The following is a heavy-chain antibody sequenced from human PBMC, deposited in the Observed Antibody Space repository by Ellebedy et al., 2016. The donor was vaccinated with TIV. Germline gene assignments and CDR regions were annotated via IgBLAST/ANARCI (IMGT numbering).Heavy chain of an antibody. Sequence: GESLKISCKGSGYSFTNYYISWVRQMSGKGLEWMERFDPGDSYNIYSPSFQGHVTISADKAISTAYLQWSSLRASDTAMYFCARLYGIDAFEIWGQGTMVTVSS. CDR1: GYSFTNYY. CDR2: FDPGDSYN. V-gene: IGHV5-10-1*01. CDR3: ARLYGIDAFEI. D-gene: IGHD2-8*01. J-gene: IGHJ3*02.